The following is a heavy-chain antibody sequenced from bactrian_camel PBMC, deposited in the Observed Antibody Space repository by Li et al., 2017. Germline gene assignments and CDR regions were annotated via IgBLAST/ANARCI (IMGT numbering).Heavy chain of an antibody. D-gene: IGHD1*01. CDR1: GLTFSSHA. J-gene: IGHJ4*01. Sequence: VQMVESVGDWVQPGWSLRLACAASGLTFSSHAMSWVRQAPGGECELVSMIAIGGRPTYADSVEARFTMSQDNAKNTLYLQMNSLKSEDTAMYFCAARGLSADCSGPRRSSAEYVYWGQGTQVTVS. CDR2: IAIGGRP. V-gene: IGHV3S67*01. CDR3: AARGLSADCSGPRRSSAEYVY.